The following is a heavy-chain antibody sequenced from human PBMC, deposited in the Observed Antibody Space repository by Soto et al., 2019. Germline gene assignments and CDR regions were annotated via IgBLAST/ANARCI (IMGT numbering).Heavy chain of an antibody. CDR1: GGSISSGGYY. J-gene: IGHJ4*02. D-gene: IGHD3-3*01. V-gene: IGHV4-31*03. Sequence: QVQLQESDPGLVKPSQTLSLTCTVSGGSISSGGYYWSWIRQHPGKGLEWIGYIYYSGSTYYNPSLKSRVTISVDTSKNQFSLKLSSVTAADTTVYYCARVEETIFGVAHIDYWGQGTLVTVSS. CDR2: IYYSGST. CDR3: ARVEETIFGVAHIDY.